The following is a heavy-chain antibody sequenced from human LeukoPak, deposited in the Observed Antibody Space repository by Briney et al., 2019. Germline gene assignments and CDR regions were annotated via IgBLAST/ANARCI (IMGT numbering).Heavy chain of an antibody. CDR3: ARDRPHNWFDP. J-gene: IGHJ5*02. CDR2: IHNDGDGP. CDR1: GLTFRNSW. Sequence: PGGSLTLSCAASGLTFRNSWRHWVGQAPGKGLLWVAHIHNDGDGPTYADSVKGRFTISRDNAKNTLYLQMNSLRAEDTAVYYCARDRPHNWFDPWGQGTLVTVSS. V-gene: IGHV3-74*01.